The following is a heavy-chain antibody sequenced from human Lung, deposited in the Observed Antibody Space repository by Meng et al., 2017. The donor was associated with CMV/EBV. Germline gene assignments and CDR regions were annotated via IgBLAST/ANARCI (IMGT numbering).Heavy chain of an antibody. D-gene: IGHD2-2*01. CDR3: ARTPVRFCNTHMCYAFDY. CDR1: SDSITNYC. CDR2: LYPDGST. Sequence: QGQLPWAGPRLVKPSETLSVTCIVSSDSITNYCWSWVRQPAGKGLEWIGRLYPDGSTDYNPSLSSRLTLSLDTSKIRFSLKLRSVTAADTAIYYCARTPVRFCNTHMCYAFDYWGQGALVTVSS. V-gene: IGHV4-4*07. J-gene: IGHJ4*02.